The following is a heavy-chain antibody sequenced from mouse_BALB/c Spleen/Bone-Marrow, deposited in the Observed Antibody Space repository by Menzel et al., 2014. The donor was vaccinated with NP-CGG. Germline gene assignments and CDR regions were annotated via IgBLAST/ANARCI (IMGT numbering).Heavy chain of an antibody. V-gene: IGHV5-4*02. Sequence: EVQRVESGGGLVKTGGSLKLSCAASGFTFSDFYMYWVRQTPEKRLEWVATISDGGNYTCYPDSVKGRFTISRDNARNNLYLQMSSPKSEDTAMYYXXXXGDYKYAWFGYWGQGTLVPVSA. CDR3: XXXGDYKYAWFGY. CDR1: GFTFSDFY. J-gene: IGHJ3*01. D-gene: IGHD2-13*01. CDR2: ISDGGNYT.